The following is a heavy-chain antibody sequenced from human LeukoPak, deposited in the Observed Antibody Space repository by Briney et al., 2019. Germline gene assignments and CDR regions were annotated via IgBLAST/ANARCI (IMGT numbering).Heavy chain of an antibody. Sequence: GGSLRLSCAASGFTFSIYAMNWVRQAPGKGLEWVSVIGGSADSADYADSVKGRFTISRDDSKNTLYLQMISLRSEDTAVYYCARDEAGTLGYCSSTSCSYPSWGQGTLVTVSS. D-gene: IGHD2-2*01. CDR1: GFTFSIYA. J-gene: IGHJ4*02. CDR2: IGGSADSA. CDR3: ARDEAGTLGYCSSTSCSYPS. V-gene: IGHV3-23*01.